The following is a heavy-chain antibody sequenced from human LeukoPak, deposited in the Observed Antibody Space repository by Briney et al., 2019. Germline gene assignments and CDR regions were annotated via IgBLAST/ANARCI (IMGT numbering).Heavy chain of an antibody. CDR1: GDPISSGDYF. CDR3: ARLGDLGMDV. V-gene: IGHV4-30-4*01. Sequence: PSQTLSLTCNVSGDPISSGDYFWSWVRQPPGKGLEWVVYIYHTGSTYYNPSLKSRIVLTVDTSKNQFSLKLTSVTVADTAMYFCARLGDLGMDVWGQGTTVTVSS. D-gene: IGHD3-10*01. CDR2: IYHTGST. J-gene: IGHJ6*02.